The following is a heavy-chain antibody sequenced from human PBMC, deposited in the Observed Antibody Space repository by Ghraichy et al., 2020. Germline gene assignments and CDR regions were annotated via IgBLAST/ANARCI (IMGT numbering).Heavy chain of an antibody. CDR3: ARTTSRPETVINFDY. CDR1: GFSFSSHS. CDR2: ISGSSSFI. D-gene: IGHD2-21*01. J-gene: IGHJ4*02. Sequence: GESLNISCEASGFSFSSHSMNWVRQAPGKGLEWVSSISGSSSFINYADSVTGRFTISRDNAKNSLSLQMDSLRADDTGIYYCARTTSRPETVINFDYWGQGTLVTVSS. V-gene: IGHV3-21*01.